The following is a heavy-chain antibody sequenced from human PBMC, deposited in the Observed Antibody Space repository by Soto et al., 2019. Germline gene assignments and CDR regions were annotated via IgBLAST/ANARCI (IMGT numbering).Heavy chain of an antibody. Sequence: GALSLSCVTSGFTFSDHYMSWVRQTPEKGLEWVAYIDRSGSPLIYADSVRGRFTISRDNGKNSLYLQMNSLSPEDTAVYYCTRDPDTSNKLDYWGQGTRVTSPQ. CDR1: GFTFSDHY. D-gene: IGHD2-8*01. CDR2: IDRSGSPL. CDR3: TRDPDTSNKLDY. V-gene: IGHV3-11*01. J-gene: IGHJ4*02.